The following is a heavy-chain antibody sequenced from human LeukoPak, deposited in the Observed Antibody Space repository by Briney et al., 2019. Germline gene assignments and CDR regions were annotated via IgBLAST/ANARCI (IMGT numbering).Heavy chain of an antibody. J-gene: IGHJ4*02. Sequence: GESLNTSCKGSGYSFPIYWIGWVRQMPPKGLDWTGIIYPADSDTTHSPSFRGQVTISADKSISTAYLQWSSLKATDTAMYYCARRGGTSEIDYWGQGALVTVSS. D-gene: IGHD1-26*01. V-gene: IGHV5-51*01. CDR2: IYPADSDT. CDR1: GYSFPIYW. CDR3: ARRGGTSEIDY.